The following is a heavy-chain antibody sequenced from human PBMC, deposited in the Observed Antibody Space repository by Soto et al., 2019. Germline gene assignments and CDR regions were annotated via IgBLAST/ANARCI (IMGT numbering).Heavy chain of an antibody. J-gene: IGHJ4*02. V-gene: IGHV3-23*01. D-gene: IGHD3-10*01. Sequence: GGSLRLSCAASGCTFISSAISWVRQAPGKGLEWVSAVSANGQGIYYADSVRGRFTISRDNSKNTVFLHMDSLSAEDTAVYYCAKDRHYPRDYFHYWGQGTLVTVSS. CDR3: AKDRHYPRDYFHY. CDR2: VSANGQGI. CDR1: GCTFISSA.